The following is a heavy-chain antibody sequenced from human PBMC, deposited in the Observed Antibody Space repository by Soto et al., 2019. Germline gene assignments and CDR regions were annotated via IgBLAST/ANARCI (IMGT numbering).Heavy chain of an antibody. CDR3: ARHSYYYGSGSWYGMDV. V-gene: IGHV4-59*08. D-gene: IGHD3-10*01. CDR1: GGPISSYY. CDR2: IYYSGST. J-gene: IGHJ6*02. Sequence: SETLSLTCTVSGGPISSYYWSWIRQPPGKGLEWIGYIYYSGSTNYNPSLKSRVTISVDTSKNQFSLKLSSVTAADTAVYYCARHSYYYGSGSWYGMDVWGQGTTVTVSS.